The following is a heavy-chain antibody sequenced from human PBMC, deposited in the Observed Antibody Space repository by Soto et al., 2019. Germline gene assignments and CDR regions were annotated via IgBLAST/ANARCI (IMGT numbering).Heavy chain of an antibody. CDR2: IIPSFGTA. CDR3: ARVQLEGAYYYYGMVV. J-gene: IGHJ6*02. V-gene: IGHV1-69*01. Sequence: QVQLVQSGAGVKKPGSSVKVSCKASGGTFSSYAISWVRQAPGQGIEWMGGIIPSFGTANYAQKFQGRVTITADESTSTAYMELSSLRSEDTAVYYCARVQLEGAYYYYGMVVWGQGTPVTVSS. CDR1: GGTFSSYA. D-gene: IGHD1-1*01.